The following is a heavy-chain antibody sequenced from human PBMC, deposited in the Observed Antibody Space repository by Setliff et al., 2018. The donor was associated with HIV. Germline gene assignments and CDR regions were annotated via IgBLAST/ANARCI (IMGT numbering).Heavy chain of an antibody. CDR2: IYYSGST. Sequence: KTSETLSLTCTVSGGSISSSSYYWGWIRQPPGKGLEWIGSIYYSGSTNYNPSLRSRVTISVDTSKNQFSLKLSSVTAADTAVYYCATRYCSSTSCYAYDAFDIWGQGTMVTV. V-gene: IGHV4-39*07. CDR1: GGSISSSSYY. CDR3: ATRYCSSTSCYAYDAFDI. J-gene: IGHJ3*02. D-gene: IGHD2-2*01.